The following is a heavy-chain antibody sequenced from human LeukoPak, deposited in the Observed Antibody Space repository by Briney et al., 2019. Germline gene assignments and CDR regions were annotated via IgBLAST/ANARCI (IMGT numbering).Heavy chain of an antibody. CDR3: ARGGASSKWRDS. CDR2: VYYSGTT. V-gene: IGHV4-59*01. CDR1: GGSISNYY. D-gene: IGHD2-2*01. J-gene: IGHJ5*01. Sequence: PSETLSLTCTDSGGSISNYYWSWFRQPPGKGLERGGWVYYSGTTNYNPSLVSRVTISIDMYKHQFSLKLSSVTAADTAVYYCARGGASSKWRDSWGQRTLVTVSS.